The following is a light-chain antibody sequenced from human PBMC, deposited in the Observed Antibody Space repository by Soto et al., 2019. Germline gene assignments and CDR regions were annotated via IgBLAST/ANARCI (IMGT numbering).Light chain of an antibody. V-gene: IGLV2-14*01. CDR1: TNDIGSYNY. CDR2: EVR. CDR3: SSFASDSTRV. Sequence: QSALTQPASVSGSPRQSITISCSGTTNDIGSYNYVSWYQQHPGKAPKLMIYEVRNRPSGVSTRFSGSKSGNTASLTISGLQAEDEADYYCSSFASDSTRVFGTGTKLTVL. J-gene: IGLJ1*01.